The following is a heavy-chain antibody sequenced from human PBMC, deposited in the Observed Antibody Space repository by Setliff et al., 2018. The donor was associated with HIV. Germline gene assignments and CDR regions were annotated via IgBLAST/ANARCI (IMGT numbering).Heavy chain of an antibody. V-gene: IGHV1-2*02. CDR1: GYTFTGYY. CDR2: INPNSGGT. D-gene: IGHD1-26*01. Sequence: ASVQVSCKASGYTFTGYYMHWVRQAPGQGLEWMGWINPNSGGTNYAQKFQGRVTMTRDTSISTAYMELSRLRSDDTAVYYCARDLGPGGGSYRMPINWFDPWGQGTLVTVSS. CDR3: ARDLGPGGGSYRMPINWFDP. J-gene: IGHJ5*02.